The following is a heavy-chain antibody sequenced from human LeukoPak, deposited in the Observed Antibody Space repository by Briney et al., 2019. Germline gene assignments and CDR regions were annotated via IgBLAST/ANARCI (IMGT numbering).Heavy chain of an antibody. CDR3: AKKGRQYYYDSSGYSDY. V-gene: IGHV3-23*01. CDR2: ISGSGGST. Sequence: GGSLRLSCAASGFTFSSYAMSWVRQAPGKGLEWVSAISGSGGSTYYADSVKGRFTISRDNSKNTLYLQMNSLRAEDTAVYCCAKKGRQYYYDSSGYSDYWGQGTLVTVSS. D-gene: IGHD3-22*01. CDR1: GFTFSSYA. J-gene: IGHJ4*02.